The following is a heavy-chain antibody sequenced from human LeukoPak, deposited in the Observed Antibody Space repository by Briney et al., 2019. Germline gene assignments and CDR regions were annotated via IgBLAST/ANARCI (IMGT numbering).Heavy chain of an antibody. Sequence: SETLSLTCTVSGGSISRSSYYWGWIRQPRGKGLEWIGSIYHSGSTYYNPSLKSRVTMSVDTSKKQFSLNLSSVTAADTAVYYCATTPREYSSTWYYFDYWGQGILVTVSS. D-gene: IGHD6-13*01. CDR2: IYHSGST. CDR3: ATTPREYSSTWYYFDY. V-gene: IGHV4-39*07. CDR1: GGSISRSSYY. J-gene: IGHJ4*02.